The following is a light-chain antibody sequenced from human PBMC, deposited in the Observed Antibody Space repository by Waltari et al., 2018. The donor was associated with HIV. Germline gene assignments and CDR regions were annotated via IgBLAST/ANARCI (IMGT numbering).Light chain of an antibody. CDR3: QQAKTLPLT. V-gene: IGKV1-12*01. CDR1: QGISSW. Sequence: DVQMTQPPSSVSASVGDRVTITCRASQGISSWLAWYQQRPGEAPKLLIYATSGLHTGVPSRFRGDGFGTEFTLTISSLQPEDFATYYCQQAKTLPLTFGGGTRVEMK. J-gene: IGKJ4*01. CDR2: ATS.